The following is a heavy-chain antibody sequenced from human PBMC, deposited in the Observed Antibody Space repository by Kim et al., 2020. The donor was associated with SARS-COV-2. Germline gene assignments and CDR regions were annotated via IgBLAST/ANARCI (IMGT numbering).Heavy chain of an antibody. CDR2: INSDGSST. D-gene: IGHD5-18*01. CDR1: GFTFSSYW. Sequence: GGSLRLSCAASGFTFSSYWMHWVRQAPGKGLVWVSRINSDGSSTSYADSVKGRFTISRDNAKNTLYLQMNSLRAEDTAVYYCARGGGYSYGLFDYWGQGTLVTVSS. CDR3: ARGGGYSYGLFDY. J-gene: IGHJ4*02. V-gene: IGHV3-74*01.